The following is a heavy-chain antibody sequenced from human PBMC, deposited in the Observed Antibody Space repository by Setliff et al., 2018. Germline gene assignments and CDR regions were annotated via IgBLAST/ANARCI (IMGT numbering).Heavy chain of an antibody. CDR2: INPKTGDT. Sequence: GASVKVSCKASGYPFIGYLMHWVRQAPGQGLEWMGWINPKTGDTLYAPKFQGRVTMTRDRSSNTAYMDLSRLTSDDTAVYYCARVAYGLEYFQYWGQGTLVTVSS. J-gene: IGHJ1*01. D-gene: IGHD4-17*01. V-gene: IGHV1-2*02. CDR3: ARVAYGLEYFQY. CDR1: GYPFIGYL.